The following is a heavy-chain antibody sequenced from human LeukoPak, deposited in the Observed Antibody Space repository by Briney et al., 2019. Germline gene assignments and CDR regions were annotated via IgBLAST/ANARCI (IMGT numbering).Heavy chain of an antibody. CDR2: INHSGST. J-gene: IGHJ2*01. D-gene: IGHD4-23*01. CDR3: ARVLRGDYGGTYWYFDL. V-gene: IGHV4-34*01. Sequence: PSETLSLTCAVYGGSFSGYYWSWIRQPPGKGLEWIGEINHSGSTNYNPSLKSRVTISVDTSKNQFSLKLSSVTAADTAVYYCARVLRGDYGGTYWYFDLWGRGTLVTVSS. CDR1: GGSFSGYY.